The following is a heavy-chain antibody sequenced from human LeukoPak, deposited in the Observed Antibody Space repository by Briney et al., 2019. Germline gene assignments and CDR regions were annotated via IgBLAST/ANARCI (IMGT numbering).Heavy chain of an antibody. V-gene: IGHV6-1*01. D-gene: IGHD2-15*01. Sequence: SQTLSLTCAISGDSVSSKSVAWNWIRQSPSRGLEWLGRTYYRSKWYNDYAVSVKSRITINPDTSKNQFSLQPNSVTPEDTAVYYCARDDCSGGSCYWCFDPWGQGTLVTVSS. CDR2: TYYRSKWYN. CDR3: ARDDCSGGSCYWCFDP. J-gene: IGHJ5*02. CDR1: GDSVSSKSVA.